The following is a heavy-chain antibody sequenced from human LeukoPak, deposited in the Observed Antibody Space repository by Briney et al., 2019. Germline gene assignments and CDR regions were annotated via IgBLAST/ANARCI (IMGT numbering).Heavy chain of an antibody. D-gene: IGHD3-3*01. V-gene: IGHV3-21*01. J-gene: IGHJ6*03. CDR3: AKDGIEISAIFGVVTPLDYYYYYMDV. CDR1: GFTFSNYA. CDR2: ISSSSSHI. Sequence: KSGGSLRLSCAASGFTFSNYAMNWVRQAPGKGLEWVSSISSSSSHIYHADSVKGRYTISRDNAKNSLYLQMNSLRVEDTAVYYCAKDGIEISAIFGVVTPLDYYYYYMDVWGKGTTVTVSS.